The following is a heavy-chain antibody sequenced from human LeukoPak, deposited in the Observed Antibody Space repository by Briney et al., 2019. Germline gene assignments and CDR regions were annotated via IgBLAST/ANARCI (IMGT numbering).Heavy chain of an antibody. Sequence: GGSLKISCQCSGYSFTSYWIGWVRQMPGKGLEWMGIIYPGESDTRYSPSFQGQVTIAADESISTAYLQWRSLKASDTAMYYCARGYLGYCSSTSCPYFDYWGKGTLVTVSS. D-gene: IGHD2-2*01. CDR2: IYPGESDT. CDR3: ARGYLGYCSSTSCPYFDY. CDR1: GYSFTSYW. J-gene: IGHJ4*02. V-gene: IGHV5-51*01.